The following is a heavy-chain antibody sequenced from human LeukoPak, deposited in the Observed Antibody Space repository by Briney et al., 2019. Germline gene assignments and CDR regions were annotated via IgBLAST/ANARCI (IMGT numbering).Heavy chain of an antibody. D-gene: IGHD2-2*02. V-gene: IGHV1-18*01. CDR3: AYQLLYPRASINPLDY. CDR1: GYTFTSYG. J-gene: IGHJ4*02. Sequence: ASVKVSCKASGYTFTSYGISWVRQAPGQGLEWMGWISAYNGNTNYAQKLQGRVTMTTDTSTSTAYMELSSLRSEDTAVYYCAYQLLYPRASINPLDYWGQGTLVTVSS. CDR2: ISAYNGNT.